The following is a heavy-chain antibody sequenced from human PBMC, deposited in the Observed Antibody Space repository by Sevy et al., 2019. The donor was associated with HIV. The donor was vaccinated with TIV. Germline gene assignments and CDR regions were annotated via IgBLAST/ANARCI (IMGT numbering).Heavy chain of an antibody. CDR3: ARDTYYYDSSGYFIFDS. CDR1: GYTFTSYD. J-gene: IGHJ4*02. Sequence: ASVKVSCKASGYTFTSYDINWVRQATGQGLEGMGWMNRNSGNTGYAQKFQDRVTMTRNTTISTAYMELSSLRSEDTAVYYCARDTYYYDSSGYFIFDSWGQGTLVTVSS. D-gene: IGHD3-22*01. CDR2: MNRNSGNT. V-gene: IGHV1-8*01.